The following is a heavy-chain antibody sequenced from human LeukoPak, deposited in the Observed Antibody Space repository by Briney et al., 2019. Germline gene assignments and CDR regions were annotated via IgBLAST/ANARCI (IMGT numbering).Heavy chain of an antibody. CDR2: ISAYNGNT. Sequence: ASVKLSCTASGYTFTSYGISWVRQAPGQGLEWMGWISAYNGNTNYAQKLQGRVTITTDTSTSTAYMELRSLRADDTAVYYCARDASSEAFDIWGQGTMVTVSS. CDR1: GYTFTSYG. V-gene: IGHV1-18*01. CDR3: ARDASSEAFDI. J-gene: IGHJ3*02.